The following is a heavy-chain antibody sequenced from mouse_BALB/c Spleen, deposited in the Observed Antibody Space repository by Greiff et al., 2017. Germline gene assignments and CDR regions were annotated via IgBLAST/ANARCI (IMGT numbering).Heavy chain of an antibody. D-gene: IGHD2-4*01. Sequence: EVQLHQSGPELMKPGASVKISCKASGYSFTSYYMHWVKQSHGKSLEWIGYIDPFNGGTSYNQKFKGKATLTVDKSSSKAYMLLSSLTSEDSAVYYYARPSYDYDGSWFADWGEGTLVTVSA. CDR3: ARPSYDYDGSWFAD. J-gene: IGHJ3*01. CDR1: GYSFTSYY. V-gene: IGHV1-28*01. CDR2: IDPFNGGT.